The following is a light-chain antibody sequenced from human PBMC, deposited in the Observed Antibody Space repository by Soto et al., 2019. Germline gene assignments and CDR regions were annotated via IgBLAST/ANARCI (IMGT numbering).Light chain of an antibody. CDR1: QSVSSN. J-gene: IGKJ1*01. CDR3: QQYNDWPLT. CDR2: GAF. Sequence: EIVMTQSPATLSVSPGERATLXCRASQSVSSNLAWYQQKPGQAPSLLIYGAFTRATGIPARFSGTGSGTEFTLTISSLQSEDFALYYCQQYNDWPLTFGQGTKVDIK. V-gene: IGKV3-15*01.